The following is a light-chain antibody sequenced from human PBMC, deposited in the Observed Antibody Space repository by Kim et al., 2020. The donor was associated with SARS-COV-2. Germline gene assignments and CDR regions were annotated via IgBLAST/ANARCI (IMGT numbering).Light chain of an antibody. Sequence: SLSPGERAPLSSGAGQSVSTYLSLYQQKPGRSPRLLIYGAFNRAPGIPDRFSGSESGTDFTLTISGLEPEDFAVYYCQQYHTSPYNFGPGTKLEI. CDR1: QSVSTY. J-gene: IGKJ2*01. V-gene: IGKV3-20*01. CDR3: QQYHTSPYN. CDR2: GAF.